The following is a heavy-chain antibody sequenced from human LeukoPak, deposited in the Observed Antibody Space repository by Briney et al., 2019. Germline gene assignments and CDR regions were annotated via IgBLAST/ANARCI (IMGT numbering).Heavy chain of an antibody. D-gene: IGHD6-13*01. CDR3: ARDLMAAAGPFDC. Sequence: ASVQVSCKASGGTFSSYAIIWVRQAPGQGLEWMGGFIPIFGTANYAQKFQGRVTITADESTSTAYMELSSLRSEETAVYYCARDLMAAAGPFDCWGQGTLVTVSS. CDR1: GGTFSSYA. CDR2: FIPIFGTA. V-gene: IGHV1-69*13. J-gene: IGHJ4*02.